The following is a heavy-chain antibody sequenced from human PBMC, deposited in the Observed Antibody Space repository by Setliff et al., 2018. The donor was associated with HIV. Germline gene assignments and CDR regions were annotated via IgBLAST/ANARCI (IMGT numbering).Heavy chain of an antibody. Sequence: SETLSLTCAVYDGSFSGYYWSWIRQPPGKGLEWIGEIDHSGSTNYNPSLRSRVIMSMDTSKNQFSLKLSSVTAADTAVYYCARDCTNGVCYTAVYYGMDVWGQGTTVTVSS. V-gene: IGHV4-34*01. CDR2: IDHSGST. D-gene: IGHD2-8*01. J-gene: IGHJ6*02. CDR3: ARDCTNGVCYTAVYYGMDV. CDR1: DGSFSGYY.